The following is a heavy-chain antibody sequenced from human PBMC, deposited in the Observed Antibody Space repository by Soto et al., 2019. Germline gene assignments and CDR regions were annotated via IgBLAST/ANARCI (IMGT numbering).Heavy chain of an antibody. CDR2: IYYSGST. CDR1: GGSISSSSYY. Sequence: SETLCLTCTVSGGSISSSSYYWGWIRQPPGKGLEWIGSIYYSGSTYYNPSLKSRVTISVDTSKNQFSLKLSSVTAADTAVYYCARHSLSWFDPWGQGTLVTVSS. V-gene: IGHV4-39*01. CDR3: ARHSLSWFDP. J-gene: IGHJ5*02.